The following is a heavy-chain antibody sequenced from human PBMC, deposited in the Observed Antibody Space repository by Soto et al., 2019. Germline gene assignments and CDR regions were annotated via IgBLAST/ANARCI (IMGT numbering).Heavy chain of an antibody. Sequence: SVKVSCKASGGTFSSYAISWVRQAPGQGLEWMGGIIPIFGTANYAQKFQGRVTITADESTCTAYMELSSLRSEDTAVYYCARDRAVAVPFLCGMDVWGQGTTVTVSS. CDR3: ARDRAVAVPFLCGMDV. D-gene: IGHD6-19*01. J-gene: IGHJ6*02. V-gene: IGHV1-69*13. CDR2: IIPIFGTA. CDR1: GGTFSSYA.